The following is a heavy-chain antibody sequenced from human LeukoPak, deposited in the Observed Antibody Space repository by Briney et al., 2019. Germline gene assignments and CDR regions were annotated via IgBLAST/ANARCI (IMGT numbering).Heavy chain of an antibody. CDR2: INHSGST. CDR1: GGSFSGYY. J-gene: IGHJ5*02. CDR3: AVAGRGVGFYP. Sequence: SETLSLTCAVYGGSFSGYYWSWIRQPPGKGLEWIGEINHSGSTNYNPSLKSRVTISVDTSKNQFSLKLSSVTAADTAVYYCAVAGRGVGFYPWGQGTLVTVSS. V-gene: IGHV4-34*01. D-gene: IGHD6-19*01.